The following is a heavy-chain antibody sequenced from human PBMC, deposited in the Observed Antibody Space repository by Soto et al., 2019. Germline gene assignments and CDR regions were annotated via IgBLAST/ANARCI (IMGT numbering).Heavy chain of an antibody. CDR1: GGSSISYY. CDR2: IYYSGST. D-gene: IGHD3-3*01. Sequence: SETLSLTCTVSGGSSISYYWSWIRQPTGKGLEWIGYIYYSGSTNYNPSLKSRVTISVDTSKNQFSLKLSSVTAADTAVYYCARGRFIRFLEWLDFGDLPYWGQGTLVTVSS. J-gene: IGHJ4*02. CDR3: ARGRFIRFLEWLDFGDLPY. V-gene: IGHV4-59*01.